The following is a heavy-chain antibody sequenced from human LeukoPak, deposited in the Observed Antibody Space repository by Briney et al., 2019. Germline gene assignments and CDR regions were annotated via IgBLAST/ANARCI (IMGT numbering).Heavy chain of an antibody. V-gene: IGHV1-2*06. CDR1: RYTFTGYY. Sequence: ASVKVSCKASRYTFTGYYMHWVRQAPGQGLEWMGRINPNSGGTNYAQKFQGRFTMTRDTSISTAYMELSRLRSDDNAVYYCGSQEHYYGSGSYVDYWGQGTLVTVSS. D-gene: IGHD3-10*01. CDR3: GSQEHYYGSGSYVDY. J-gene: IGHJ4*02. CDR2: INPNSGGT.